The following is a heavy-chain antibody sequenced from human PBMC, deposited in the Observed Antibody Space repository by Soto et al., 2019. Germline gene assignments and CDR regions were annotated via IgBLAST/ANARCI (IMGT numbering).Heavy chain of an antibody. Sequence: QVQLMQSGAEVKKPGASVTISCKASGYTFTSYYIHWVRQAPRQGLEWMAIINPSGGSTNYQQKVHGRVTVTRDTSTMKANMELSSLSSEDTAVYYCGRDLTAADYWGQGTLVTVAS. CDR3: GRDLTAADY. D-gene: IGHD2-21*02. CDR1: GYTFTSYY. J-gene: IGHJ4*02. V-gene: IGHV1-46*01. CDR2: INPSGGST.